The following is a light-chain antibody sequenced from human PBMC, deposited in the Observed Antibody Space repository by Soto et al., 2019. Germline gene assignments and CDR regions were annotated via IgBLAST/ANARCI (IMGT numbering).Light chain of an antibody. CDR2: EGS. CDR1: SNEFGNYNL. J-gene: IGLJ3*02. Sequence: QSVLTQPASVSGSPGQSITISCTGTSNEFGNYNLVSWYQQHLDKAPKLIIYEGSKRPSGVSNRFSGSKLGNTASLTISGLQAEDEADYYCCSYAGSSTFVFGGGTKVTVL. V-gene: IGLV2-23*03. CDR3: CSYAGSSTFV.